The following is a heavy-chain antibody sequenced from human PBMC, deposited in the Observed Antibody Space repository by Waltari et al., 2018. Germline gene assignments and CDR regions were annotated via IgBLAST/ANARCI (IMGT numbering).Heavy chain of an antibody. J-gene: IGHJ4*02. D-gene: IGHD3-10*01. V-gene: IGHV1-2*02. CDR2: INPNSGGT. Sequence: QVQLVQSGAEVKKPGASVKVSCKASGYTFTGYYMHWVRQAPGQGLEWMGWINPNSGGTNYAQKFQGRVTMTRDTSISTAYMELSRLRSDDTAVYYCASSPLLWFGESLHYFDYWGQGTLVTVSS. CDR3: ASSPLLWFGESLHYFDY. CDR1: GYTFTGYY.